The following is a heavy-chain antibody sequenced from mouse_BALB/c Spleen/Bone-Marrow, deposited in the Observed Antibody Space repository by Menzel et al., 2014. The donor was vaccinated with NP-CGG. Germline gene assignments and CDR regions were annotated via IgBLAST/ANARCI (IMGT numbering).Heavy chain of an antibody. CDR2: IYPGSGST. J-gene: IGHJ3*01. CDR3: ARGGGYGSSWFAY. V-gene: IGHV1-77*01. Sequence: VQRVESGPELVKPGASVKMSCKASGYTFTDYVISWVKQRTGQGLEWIGEIYPGSGSTYYNEKFKGKATLTADKSSNTAYMQLSSLTSEDFAVYFCARGGGYGSSWFAYWGQGTLVTVSA. CDR1: GYTFTDYV. D-gene: IGHD1-1*01.